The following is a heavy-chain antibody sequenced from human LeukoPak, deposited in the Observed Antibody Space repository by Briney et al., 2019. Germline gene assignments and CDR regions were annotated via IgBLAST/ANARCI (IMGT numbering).Heavy chain of an antibody. CDR2: IYYSGST. D-gene: IGHD3-3*01. CDR1: GGSISSSSYY. Sequence: PSEPLSLTCTVAGGSISSSSYYWGWIRQPPGKGLEWIGSIYYSGSTYYNPSLKSRVTISVDTSKNQFSLKLSSVTAADTAVYYCARHVGVFWQWFNDYWGQGTLVTVSS. CDR3: ARHVGVFWQWFNDY. J-gene: IGHJ4*02. V-gene: IGHV4-39*01.